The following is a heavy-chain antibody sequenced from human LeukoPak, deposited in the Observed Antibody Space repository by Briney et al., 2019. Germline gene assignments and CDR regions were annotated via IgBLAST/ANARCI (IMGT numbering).Heavy chain of an antibody. D-gene: IGHD3-10*01. V-gene: IGHV1-8*01. Sequence: ASVKVTCKASRYTFTAYDIDWVRQATRQGLEWMGWMNPNSGHTDYAQKFQGRVTMTRNTSMSTAYMELSSLRSEDTAVYSCARSVGGSGSYLDYWGQGTLVTVSS. CDR2: MNPNSGHT. CDR3: ARSVGGSGSYLDY. J-gene: IGHJ4*02. CDR1: RYTFTAYD.